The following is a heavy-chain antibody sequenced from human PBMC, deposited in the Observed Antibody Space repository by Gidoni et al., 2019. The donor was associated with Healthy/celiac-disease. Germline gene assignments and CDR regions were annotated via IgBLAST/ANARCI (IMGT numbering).Heavy chain of an antibody. CDR1: GGSFSGYY. D-gene: IGHD2-21*01. CDR2: INHSGST. CDR3: ARGLGETRTQFDY. V-gene: IGHV4-34*01. Sequence: QVQLQQWGAGLLKPSETLSLTCAVYGGSFSGYYWSWIRQPPGKGLEWIGEINHSGSTSYNPSLKSRVTISVDTSKNQFSLKLSSVTAADTAVYYCARGLGETRTQFDYWGQGTLVTVSS. J-gene: IGHJ4*02.